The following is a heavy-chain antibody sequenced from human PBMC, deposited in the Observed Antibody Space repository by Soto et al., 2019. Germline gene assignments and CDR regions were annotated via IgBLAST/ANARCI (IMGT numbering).Heavy chain of an antibody. CDR1: GGSFSGYY. V-gene: IGHV4-34*01. J-gene: IGHJ5*02. CDR3: ARSGYYYDAYWFDP. D-gene: IGHD3-22*01. CDR2: INHSGST. Sequence: SETLSLTRAVYGGSFSGYYWSWIRQPPGKGLEWIGEINHSGSTNYNPSPKSRVTISVDTSKNQFSLKLSSVTAADTAVYYCARSGYYYDAYWFDPWGQGTLVTVSS.